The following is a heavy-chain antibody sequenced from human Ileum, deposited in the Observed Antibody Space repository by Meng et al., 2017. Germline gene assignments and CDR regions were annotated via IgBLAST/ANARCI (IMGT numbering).Heavy chain of an antibody. CDR1: GGSISIGEYC. D-gene: IGHD3-3*02. V-gene: IGHV4-39*01. CDR3: ARHGHFTPDKYYFDS. CDR2: VYFTGYT. Sequence: QVQLQDSGPGLLKPSETLSPSCTVSGGSISIGEYCWGCIRQPPGKGLEWIGSVYFTGYTYYSPSLMSRVTISVETSKNQFSLRLTSVTAADTGLYLCARHGHFTPDKYYFDSWGQGTLVTVSS. J-gene: IGHJ4*03.